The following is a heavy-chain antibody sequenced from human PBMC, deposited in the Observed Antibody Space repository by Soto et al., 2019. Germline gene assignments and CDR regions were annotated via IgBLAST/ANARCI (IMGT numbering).Heavy chain of an antibody. Sequence: GGSLRLSCAASGFTFSNAWMSWVRQAPGKGLEWVGRIKSKTDGGTTDYAAPVKGRFTISRDDSKNTLYLQMNSLKTEDTAVYYCTTGVVVILDYFDYWGQGTLVTVS. CDR1: GFTFSNAW. V-gene: IGHV3-15*01. CDR2: IKSKTDGGTT. CDR3: TTGVVVILDYFDY. D-gene: IGHD3-22*01. J-gene: IGHJ4*02.